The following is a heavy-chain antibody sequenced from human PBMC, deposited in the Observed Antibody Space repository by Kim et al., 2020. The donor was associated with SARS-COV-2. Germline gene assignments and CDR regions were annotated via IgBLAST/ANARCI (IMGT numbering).Heavy chain of an antibody. D-gene: IGHD1-1*01. CDR2: IYYSGST. Sequence: SETLSLTCTVSGGSISSGGYYWSWIRQHPGKGLEWIGYIYYSGSTYYNPSLKSRVTISVDTSKNQFSLKLSSVTAADTAVYYCARVSATGTYYYYYGMDVWGQGTTVTVSS. CDR1: GGSISSGGYY. CDR3: ARVSATGTYYYYYGMDV. V-gene: IGHV4-31*03. J-gene: IGHJ6*02.